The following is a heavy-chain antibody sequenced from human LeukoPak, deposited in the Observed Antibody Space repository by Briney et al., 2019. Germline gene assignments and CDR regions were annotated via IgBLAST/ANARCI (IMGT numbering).Heavy chain of an antibody. CDR2: INSDGSST. V-gene: IGHV3-74*01. J-gene: IGHJ3*02. D-gene: IGHD6-19*01. CDR3: ARDRDSSGWPDALDI. CDR1: GFTFSSYW. Sequence: GGSLRLSCAASGFTFSSYWMHWVRQAPGKGLVWVSRINSDGSSTSYADSVKGRFTISRDNAKNTLYLQMNSLRAEDTAVYYCARDRDSSGWPDALDIWGQGTMVTVSS.